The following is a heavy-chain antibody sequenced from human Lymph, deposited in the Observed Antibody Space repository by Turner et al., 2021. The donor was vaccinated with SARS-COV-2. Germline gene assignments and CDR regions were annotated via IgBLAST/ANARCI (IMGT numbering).Heavy chain of an antibody. J-gene: IGHJ4*02. Sequence: EVQLVESGGGVVQPGGSLRLSCAASAFTFDDYAMRWVRQAPGKGLEWVSIISGDGGGTYYADSVKGRFTISRDNSKNSLSLQMNSLRAEDTALYYCAKDPGYCSGGSCYSRTYFDFWGQGTLVTVSA. D-gene: IGHD2-15*01. V-gene: IGHV3-43*02. CDR2: ISGDGGGT. CDR1: AFTFDDYA. CDR3: AKDPGYCSGGSCYSRTYFDF.